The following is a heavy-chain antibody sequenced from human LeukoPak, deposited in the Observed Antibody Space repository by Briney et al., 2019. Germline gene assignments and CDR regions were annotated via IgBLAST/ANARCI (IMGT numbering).Heavy chain of an antibody. CDR3: AKVGSSSWGYYYYYMDV. J-gene: IGHJ6*03. CDR1: GFTFRSYS. D-gene: IGHD6-13*01. CDR2: ISSSGSTI. Sequence: GGSLRLSCAASGFTFRSYSMNWVRQAPGRGLEWLSYISSSGSTIDYADSVKGRFTISRDNAKNSLYLQMNSLRAEDTAVYYCAKVGSSSWGYYYYYMDVWGKGTTVTVSS. V-gene: IGHV3-48*04.